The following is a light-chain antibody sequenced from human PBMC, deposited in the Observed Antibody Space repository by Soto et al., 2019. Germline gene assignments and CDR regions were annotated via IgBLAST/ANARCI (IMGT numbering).Light chain of an antibody. CDR3: HKYGRFPLR. V-gene: IGKV3-20*01. CDR2: LAS. J-gene: IGKJ4*02. CDR1: QSFSGNY. Sequence: IVLTHSPGTLSLSPGERGILSCRASQSFSGNYLAWYQQKPRQAPKLLIYLASTRATGVPDRFSGSGAGKIFTITISRLAPEDGAEYSCHKYGRFPLRFGGGTKVEIK.